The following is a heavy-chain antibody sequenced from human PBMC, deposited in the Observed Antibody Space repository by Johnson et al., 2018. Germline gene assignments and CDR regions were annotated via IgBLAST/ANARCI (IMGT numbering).Heavy chain of an antibody. Sequence: VQLVESGGGLVQPGRSLRLSCTASGFTFGDYAMSWFRQAPGKGLEGVGFIRSKAYGGTTEYAASVKGRFTISRDDSKSNAYLQMNSLKTEDTAVYYCTTWRSSSPYYYYYYMDVWGKGTTVTVSS. J-gene: IGHJ6*03. CDR1: GFTFGDYA. V-gene: IGHV3-49*03. D-gene: IGHD6-6*01. CDR3: TTWRSSSPYYYYYYMDV. CDR2: IRSKAYGGTT.